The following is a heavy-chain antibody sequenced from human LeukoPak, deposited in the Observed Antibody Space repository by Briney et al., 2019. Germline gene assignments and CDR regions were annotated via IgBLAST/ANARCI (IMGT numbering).Heavy chain of an antibody. J-gene: IGHJ5*02. CDR3: ATGLGIAVSGTLVGWFDP. CDR1: GYSFTSYW. V-gene: IGHV5-51*01. CDR2: IYPGDSDT. Sequence: GESLKISCKGSGYSFTSYWIGWVRQMPGKGLEWMGIIYPGDSDTRYSPSFQGQVTISADKSISTAYLQWSSLKASDTAMYYCATGLGIAVSGTLVGWFDPWGQGTLVTVSS. D-gene: IGHD6-19*01.